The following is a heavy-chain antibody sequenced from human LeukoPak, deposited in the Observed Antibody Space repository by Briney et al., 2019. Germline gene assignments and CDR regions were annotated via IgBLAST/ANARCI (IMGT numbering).Heavy chain of an antibody. J-gene: IGHJ6*03. Sequence: PSETLSLTCTVSGGSISSSSYYWGWIRQPPGKGLEWIGSIYYSGSTYYNPSLKSRVTISVDTSKNQFSLKLSSVTAADTAVYYCARSVFGVVPAYYYYMDVWGKGTTVTVSS. D-gene: IGHD3-3*01. CDR1: GGSISSSSYY. V-gene: IGHV4-39*07. CDR2: IYYSGST. CDR3: ARSVFGVVPAYYYYMDV.